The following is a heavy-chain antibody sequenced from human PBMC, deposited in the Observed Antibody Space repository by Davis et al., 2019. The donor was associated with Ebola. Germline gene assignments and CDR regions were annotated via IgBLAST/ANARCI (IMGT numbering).Heavy chain of an antibody. D-gene: IGHD3-10*01. J-gene: IGHJ5*02. CDR1: GFPFSSYS. CDR3: AKVPYGSGSSNWFDP. V-gene: IGHV3-23*01. Sequence: GESLIISCASSGFPFSSYSMSWVRQAPGKGLEWVSAISGSGGSTYYADSVKGRFPISRDNSKNTLYLQMNSLRAEDTAVYYCAKVPYGSGSSNWFDPWGQGTLVTVSS. CDR2: ISGSGGST.